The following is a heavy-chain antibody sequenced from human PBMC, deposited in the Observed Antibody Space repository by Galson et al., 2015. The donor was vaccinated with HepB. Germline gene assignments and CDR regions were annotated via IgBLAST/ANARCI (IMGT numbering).Heavy chain of an antibody. J-gene: IGHJ4*02. V-gene: IGHV3-30*18. CDR3: AKDGVAVGLLRSSFAY. D-gene: IGHD6-13*01. CDR1: GFTFSSYS. CDR2: ISYDGSNK. Sequence: SLRLSCAASGFTFSSYSMNWVRQAPGKGLEWVAVISYDGSNKYYADSVKGRFTISRDNSKNTLYLQMNSLRAEDTAVYYCAKDGVAVGLLRSSFAYWGQGTLVTVSS.